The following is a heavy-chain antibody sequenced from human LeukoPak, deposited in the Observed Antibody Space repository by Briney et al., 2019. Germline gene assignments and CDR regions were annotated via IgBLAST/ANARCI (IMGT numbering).Heavy chain of an antibody. J-gene: IGHJ4*02. CDR2: INPNSGGT. CDR1: EYTFTDYY. V-gene: IGHV1-2*02. D-gene: IGHD5-24*01. Sequence: ASVKVSYKASEYTFTDYYMHGVRQAPGQGLEWMGWINPNSGGTNYTQKFQGRVTINRATSISTAYMELSRLRSEDTAVYYCARDEVARSTLDYWGQGTLVTVSS. CDR3: ARDEVARSTLDY.